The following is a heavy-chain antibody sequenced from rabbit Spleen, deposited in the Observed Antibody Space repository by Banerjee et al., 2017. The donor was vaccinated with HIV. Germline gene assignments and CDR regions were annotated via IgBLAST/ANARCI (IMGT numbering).Heavy chain of an antibody. Sequence: QSLEESGGDLVKPGASLTLTCTASGVSFSFSSYMCWVRQAPGKGLEWIACIEIGSSGFSYFATWAKGRFTCSKTSSTTVTLQMTSLTVADTATYFCARDTGTSFSTYGMDLWGPGTLVTVS. CDR1: GVSFSFSSY. CDR2: IEIGSSGFS. V-gene: IGHV1S40*01. J-gene: IGHJ6*01. CDR3: ARDTGTSFSTYGMDL. D-gene: IGHD7-1*01.